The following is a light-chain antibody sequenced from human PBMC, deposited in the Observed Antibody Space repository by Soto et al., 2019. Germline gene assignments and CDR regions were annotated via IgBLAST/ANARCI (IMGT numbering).Light chain of an antibody. CDR3: QTWGTGIQV. CDR1: SGHSSYA. V-gene: IGLV4-69*01. J-gene: IGLJ1*01. Sequence: QPVLTQSPSASASLGASVKLTCTLSSGHSSYAIAWHQQQPEKGPRYLMKLNSDGSHSKGDGIPERFSGSSSGAERYLTISSLQSEDEADYYCQTWGTGIQVFGTGTKVTVL. CDR2: LNSDGSH.